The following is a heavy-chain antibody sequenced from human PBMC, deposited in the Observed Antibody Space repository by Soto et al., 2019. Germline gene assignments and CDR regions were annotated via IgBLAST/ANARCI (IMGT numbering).Heavy chain of an antibody. CDR3: ARALRRPGTLLEINWFDP. V-gene: IGHV1-69*01. CDR2: IIPIFGTA. J-gene: IGHJ5*02. Sequence: QVQLVQSGAEVKKPGSSVKVSCKASGGTFSSYAISWVRQAPGQGLEWMGGIIPIFGTANYAQKFQGRVTITADESTSTAYVELSSLRSEDTAVYYCARALRRPGTLLEINWFDPWGQGALVTVSS. D-gene: IGHD1-1*01. CDR1: GGTFSSYA.